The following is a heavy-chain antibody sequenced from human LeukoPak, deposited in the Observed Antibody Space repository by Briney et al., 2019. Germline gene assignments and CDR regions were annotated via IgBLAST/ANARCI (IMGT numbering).Heavy chain of an antibody. Sequence: SGGSLRLSCAASGFTVSSNHMSWVRQAPGKGLVWVSLVETDGSSATYADSVRGRFTISRDNAKNTVYLQMNSLRVEDTAVYYCVRDVPHNWFDSWGQGTLVTVSS. J-gene: IGHJ5*01. CDR1: GFTVSSNH. V-gene: IGHV3-74*01. CDR3: VRDVPHNWFDS. CDR2: VETDGSSA.